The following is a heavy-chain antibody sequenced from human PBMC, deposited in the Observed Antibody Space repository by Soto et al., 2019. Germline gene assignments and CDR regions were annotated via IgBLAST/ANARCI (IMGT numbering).Heavy chain of an antibody. CDR1: GGSFSENF. J-gene: IGHJ4*02. CDR3: AGSLRFGTQTEI. D-gene: IGHD3-10*01. Sequence: QVQLQQWGAGLLKPSETLSLTCAVYGGSFSENFWTWFRQPPGKGLEWIGEISPRGITTYIPSLRSRVTISGDTSTTQFPFGVTSVPAAHTAVYFGAGSLRFGTQTEIWGQGAVVTVSS. CDR2: ISPRGIT. V-gene: IGHV4-34*01.